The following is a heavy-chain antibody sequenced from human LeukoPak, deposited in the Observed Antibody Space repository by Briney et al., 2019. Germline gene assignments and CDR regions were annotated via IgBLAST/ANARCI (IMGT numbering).Heavy chain of an antibody. J-gene: IGHJ4*02. Sequence: PGGSLRLSCAASGFAFSSYGMHWVRQAPGKGLEWVAVISYDGSNKYYADSVKGRFTISRDNSKNTLYLQMNSLRAEDTAVYYCAKDQERKMTTVTTTRLKFKGVFDYWGQGTLVTVSS. CDR2: ISYDGSNK. D-gene: IGHD4-11*01. CDR1: GFAFSSYG. CDR3: AKDQERKMTTVTTTRLKFKGVFDY. V-gene: IGHV3-30*18.